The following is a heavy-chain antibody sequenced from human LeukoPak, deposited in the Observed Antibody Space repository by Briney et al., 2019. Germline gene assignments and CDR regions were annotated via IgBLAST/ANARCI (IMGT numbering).Heavy chain of an antibody. V-gene: IGHV1-46*01. D-gene: IGHD3-16*01. CDR2: SNPSGSSA. Sequence: ASVKVSCKASGYTLTDFYMHWVRQAPGHGLEWMGISNPSGSSARYAQNFQGRVTMTRDTSTSTVYMELSSLRSEDTAVYYCARGWTWGDSWGQGSPVTVSS. CDR1: GYTLTDFY. J-gene: IGHJ1*01. CDR3: ARGWTWGDS.